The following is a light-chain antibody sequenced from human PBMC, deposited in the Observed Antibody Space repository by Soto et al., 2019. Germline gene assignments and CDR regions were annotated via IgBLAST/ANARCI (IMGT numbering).Light chain of an antibody. CDR3: LQHDSYPYT. CDR1: QDISRF. V-gene: IGKV1-17*03. Sequence: DVQMTQSPSAMSASVGDRVTITCRASQDISRFVAWFQQRPGKAPERLIYDTSTLQVGVPSRFSGGVSGTEFTLAISGLHPEESATYYFLQHDSYPYTFGQGTKLEIK. CDR2: DTS. J-gene: IGKJ2*01.